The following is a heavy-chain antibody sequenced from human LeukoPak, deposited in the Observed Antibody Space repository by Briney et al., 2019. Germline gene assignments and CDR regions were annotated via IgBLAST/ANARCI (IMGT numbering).Heavy chain of an antibody. CDR2: TSSSGSTI. J-gene: IGHJ4*02. CDR3: ARVARDYVWGSYRYTDADLWYFDY. V-gene: IGHV3-48*03. D-gene: IGHD3-16*02. Sequence: AGGSLRLSCAASGFTFSSYEMNWVRQAPGKGLEWVSYTSSSGSTIYYADSVKGRFTISRDNAKNSLYLQMNSLRAEDTAVYYCARVARDYVWGSYRYTDADLWYFDYWGQGTLVTVSS. CDR1: GFTFSSYE.